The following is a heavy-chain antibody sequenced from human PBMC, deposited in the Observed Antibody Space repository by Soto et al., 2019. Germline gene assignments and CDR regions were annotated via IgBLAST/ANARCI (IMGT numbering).Heavy chain of an antibody. Sequence: GESLKISWRGAGYRFITSWSGWLRQTPGKGLEWMGSIYSGDSKTRYSPSFQGQVTISADKSISTAYLQWSSLEASDTAMYYCAPWRSSRWLHYCGQGTLVTVSS. CDR1: GYRFITSW. CDR3: APWRSSRWLHY. CDR2: IYSGDSKT. J-gene: IGHJ4*02. D-gene: IGHD6-13*01. V-gene: IGHV5-51*01.